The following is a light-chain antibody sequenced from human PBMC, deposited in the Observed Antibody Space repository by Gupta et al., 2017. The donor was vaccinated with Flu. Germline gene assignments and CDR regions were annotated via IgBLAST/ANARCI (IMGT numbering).Light chain of an antibody. V-gene: IGKV1-39*01. CDR3: QQTYTVPIT. J-gene: IGKJ5*01. CDR1: QSVTRS. CDR2: AAS. Sequence: DIQMSQSPSSLSASAGDRVSITCRASQSVTRSLNWYQQKPGKAPKLLIYAASSFQSGVPARFSGNGSGTDFTLTIIRLQPEDFATYYCQQTYTVPITFGQGTRLEI.